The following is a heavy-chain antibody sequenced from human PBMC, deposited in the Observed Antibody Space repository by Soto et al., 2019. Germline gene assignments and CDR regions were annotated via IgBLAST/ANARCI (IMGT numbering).Heavy chain of an antibody. D-gene: IGHD2-21*02. CDR3: ARSIVVVTAADY. J-gene: IGHJ4*02. CDR1: GYTFTSYA. CDR2: INAGNGNT. Sequence: QVQLVRSGAEVKKPGASVKVSCKASGYTFTSYAMHWVRQAPGQRLEWMGWINAGNGNTKYSQKFQGRVTITRDTSASTAYMELSSLRSEDTDVYYCARSIVVVTAADYWGQGTLVTVSS. V-gene: IGHV1-3*01.